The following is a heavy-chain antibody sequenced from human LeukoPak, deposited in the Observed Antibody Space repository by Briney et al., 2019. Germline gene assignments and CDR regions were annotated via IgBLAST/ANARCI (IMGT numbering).Heavy chain of an antibody. D-gene: IGHD5-12*01. Sequence: SSVKVSCKSSGYTFTDYYIHWVRQAPGQGLEWMGWISPSGDGTNYPQNIQGRVTAARDTSIRTVYMELSSQRSDDTAVYYCARGLVGSAYDFDYWGQRTLVPVSS. V-gene: IGHV1-2*02. CDR1: GYTFTDYY. CDR2: ISPSGDGT. J-gene: IGHJ4*02. CDR3: ARGLVGSAYDFDY.